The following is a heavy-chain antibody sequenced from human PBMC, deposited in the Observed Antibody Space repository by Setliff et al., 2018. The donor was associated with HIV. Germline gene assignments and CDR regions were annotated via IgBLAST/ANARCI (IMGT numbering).Heavy chain of an antibody. CDR3: ARHRGVWDGSYWSGIAWFDP. V-gene: IGHV4-59*08. CDR1: GGSISSYY. D-gene: IGHD2-8*01. J-gene: IGHJ5*02. Sequence: SETLSLTCTVSGGSISSYYWSWIRQPPGKGLEWIGYIYYSGSTNYNPSLKSRVTISIDASENHFTLRLTSVTAEDTALYFCARHRGVWDGSYWSGIAWFDPWGPGTLVTVSS. CDR2: IYYSGST.